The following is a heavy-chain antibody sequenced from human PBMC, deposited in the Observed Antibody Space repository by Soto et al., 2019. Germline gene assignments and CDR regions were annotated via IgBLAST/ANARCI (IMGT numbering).Heavy chain of an antibody. CDR3: AIRMYSTRWYYLDY. D-gene: IGHD6-13*01. V-gene: IGHV3-23*01. J-gene: IGHJ4*01. CDR2: ISAST. CDR1: GFTVSSYA. Sequence: EMQLLESGGGLVKAGGSLRLSCAASGFTVSSYAMNWVRQAPGKGLEWVSGISASTYYADSVKGRITISRDTAKNTLYMQMNSLRAEDTAIYFCAIRMYSTRWYYLDYWGHGTLVTVSS.